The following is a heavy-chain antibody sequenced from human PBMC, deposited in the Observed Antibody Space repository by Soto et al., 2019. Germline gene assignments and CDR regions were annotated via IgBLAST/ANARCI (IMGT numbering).Heavy chain of an antibody. J-gene: IGHJ5*02. CDR2: IHHSGTT. CDR3: ARAWTAGAGWANWFEL. Sequence: QLQLQESGPGLVEPSQTLSLTCTVSGGSISGVGYYWGWIRQHPGKGLEWIGYIHHSGTTYYNPSLKSRLTISVDTSKAQCSLKLSSVTAADTAVYYCARAWTAGAGWANWFELWGQGTLVTVSS. CDR1: GGSISGVGYY. D-gene: IGHD6-13*01. V-gene: IGHV4-31*03.